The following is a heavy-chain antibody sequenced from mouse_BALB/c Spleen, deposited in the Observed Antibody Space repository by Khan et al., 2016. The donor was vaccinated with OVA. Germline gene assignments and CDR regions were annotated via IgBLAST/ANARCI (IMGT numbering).Heavy chain of an antibody. CDR3: AKSRAGYPYGTDY. CDR1: GFSLTSYG. CDR2: IWGDGST. D-gene: IGHD2-2*01. J-gene: IGHJ4*01. V-gene: IGHV2-3*01. Sequence: VQLQESGPGLVAPSQSLSITCTVSGFSLTSYGVNWVRQPPGEGLEWLGVIWGDGSTNYHSALISRLSISKDNSKSQVFLKMNSLKTAETATYYCAKSRAGYPYGTDYWGQGTSVTVSS.